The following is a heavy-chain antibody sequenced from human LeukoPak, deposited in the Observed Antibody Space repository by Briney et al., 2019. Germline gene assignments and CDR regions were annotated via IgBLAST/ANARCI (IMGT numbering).Heavy chain of an antibody. CDR2: IKTYIDGETT. V-gene: IGHV3-15*01. J-gene: IGHJ4*02. CDR1: GPSFKNAW. D-gene: IGHD1-26*01. Sequence: GGSLRPSCAASGPSFKNAWMNWVRQAPGKGLEWVGRIKTYIDGETTDYGAPVKGRFTISRDDSKHTLYLQMESLKDDDTGVYYCATTKVGWELLGVCDSWDQGTLVTVSS. CDR3: ATTKVGWELLGVCDS.